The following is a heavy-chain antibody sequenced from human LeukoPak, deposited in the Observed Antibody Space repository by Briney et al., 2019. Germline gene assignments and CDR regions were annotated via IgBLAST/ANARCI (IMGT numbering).Heavy chain of an antibody. CDR3: ARDRSSGYYSDALDI. D-gene: IGHD3-22*01. Sequence: LETLSLTCTVSGGSISSSSYYWGWIRQPPGKGLEWIGSTYYTGSTHYNPSLKSRVTISVDTSKNQLSLKLTSVTAADMAVYYCARDRSSGYYSDALDIWGQGTMVTVSS. CDR1: GGSISSSSYY. CDR2: TYYTGST. J-gene: IGHJ3*02. V-gene: IGHV4-39*07.